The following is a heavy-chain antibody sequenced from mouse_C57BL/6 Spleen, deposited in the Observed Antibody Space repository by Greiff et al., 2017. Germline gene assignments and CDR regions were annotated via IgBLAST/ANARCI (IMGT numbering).Heavy chain of an antibody. D-gene: IGHD2-2*01. J-gene: IGHJ2*01. Sequence: EVKLEESGPGLVKPSQSLSLTCSVTGYSITSGYYWNWIRQFPGNKLEWMGYISYDGSNNYNPSLKNRISITRDTSKNQFFLKLNSVTTEDTATYYCAREEGYGYDGFDYWGQGTTLTVSS. CDR1: GYSITSGYY. CDR2: ISYDGSN. V-gene: IGHV3-6*01. CDR3: AREEGYGYDGFDY.